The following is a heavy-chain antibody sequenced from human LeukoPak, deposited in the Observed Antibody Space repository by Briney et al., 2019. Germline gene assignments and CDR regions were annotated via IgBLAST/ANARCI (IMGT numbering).Heavy chain of an antibody. D-gene: IGHD4-17*01. Sequence: GGSLRLSCAASGFTFSGYWMSWVRQAPGKGLEWVANIKQDGSEKYYVDSVKGRFTISRDNAKNSLYLQMNSLRAEDTAVYYCARTFYGDYDYWGQGTLVTVSS. CDR3: ARTFYGDYDY. J-gene: IGHJ4*02. CDR2: IKQDGSEK. CDR1: GFTFSGYW. V-gene: IGHV3-7*01.